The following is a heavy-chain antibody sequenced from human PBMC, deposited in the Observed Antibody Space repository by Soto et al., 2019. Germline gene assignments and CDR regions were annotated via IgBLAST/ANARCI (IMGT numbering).Heavy chain of an antibody. J-gene: IGHJ4*02. CDR1: GFTFGDYA. Sequence: GGSLRLSCTASGFTFGDYAMSWFRQAPGKGLEWVGFIRSKAYGGTTEYAASVKGRFTISRDDSKSIAYLQMNSLKTEDTAVYYCTRDWPYGDYGDPEVDYWGQGTLVTVSS. CDR3: TRDWPYGDYGDPEVDY. D-gene: IGHD4-17*01. CDR2: IRSKAYGGTT. V-gene: IGHV3-49*03.